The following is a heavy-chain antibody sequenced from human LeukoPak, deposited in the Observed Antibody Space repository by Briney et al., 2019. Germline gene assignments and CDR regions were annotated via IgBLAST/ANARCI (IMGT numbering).Heavy chain of an antibody. CDR3: ARVMVRGVTIDY. D-gene: IGHD3-10*01. CDR1: GGSISSYY. CDR2: IYYSGST. J-gene: IGHJ4*02. Sequence: SETLSLTCTVSGGSISSYYWSWIRQPPGKGLEWIGYIYYSGSTYYNPSLKSRVTISVDTSKNQFSLKLSSVTAADTAVYYCARVMVRGVTIDYWGQGTLVTVSS. V-gene: IGHV4-59*06.